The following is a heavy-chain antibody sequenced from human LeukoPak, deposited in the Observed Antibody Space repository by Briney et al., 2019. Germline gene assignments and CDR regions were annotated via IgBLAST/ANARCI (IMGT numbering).Heavy chain of an antibody. CDR3: ARAGYCSGGSCYSPDYYYYGMDV. CDR2: ISAYNGNT. D-gene: IGHD2-15*01. V-gene: IGHV1-18*01. CDR1: GYTFTSYG. J-gene: IGHJ6*02. Sequence: GASVKVSCKASGYTFTSYGISWVRQAPGQGLEWMGWISAYNGNTNYAQKLQGRVTMTTDTSTSTAYMELRSLRSDDTAVYYCARAGYCSGGSCYSPDYYYYGMDVWGQGTTVTVSS.